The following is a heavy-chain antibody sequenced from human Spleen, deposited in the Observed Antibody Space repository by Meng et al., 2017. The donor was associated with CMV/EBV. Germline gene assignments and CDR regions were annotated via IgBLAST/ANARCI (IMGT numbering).Heavy chain of an antibody. D-gene: IGHD5-18*01. J-gene: IGHJ4*02. V-gene: IGHV4-59*01. CDR2: IYYSGST. CDR3: ASYSRGNSPH. CDR1: GASISGYY. Sequence: SATLSLTCTVSGASISGYYWTWIRQPPGKGLEWIGYIYYSGSTDYNPSLKSRVTMSVDTSKNQFSLKLRSVNASDTAVYYCASYSRGNSPHWGQGTLVTVSS.